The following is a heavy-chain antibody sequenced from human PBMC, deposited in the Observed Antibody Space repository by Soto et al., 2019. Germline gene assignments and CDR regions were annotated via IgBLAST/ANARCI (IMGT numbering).Heavy chain of an antibody. D-gene: IGHD5-18*01. J-gene: IGHJ4*02. V-gene: IGHV4-61*01. CDR2: IYYSGTT. CDR1: GDSVGSQNYY. Sequence: PSETLSLTCTVSGDSVGSQNYYWAWIRQSPGKGLEWIGYIYYSGTTNYNSHLKSRVTLSVDTSRNQFSLSLTSVTAADTAVYFCARSQRGRTAFTFDYWGQG. CDR3: ARSQRGRTAFTFDY.